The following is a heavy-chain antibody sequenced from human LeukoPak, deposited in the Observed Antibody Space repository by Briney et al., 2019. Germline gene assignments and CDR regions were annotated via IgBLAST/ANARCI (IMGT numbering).Heavy chain of an antibody. CDR2: INHSGST. Sequence: SETLSLTCAVYGGSFSGYYWSWIRQPPGKGLKWIGEINHSGSTNYNPSLKSRVTISVDTSKNQFSLKLSSVTAADTAVYYCTRAYSYGLILDYWGQGTLVTVSS. CDR1: GGSFSGYY. D-gene: IGHD5-18*01. J-gene: IGHJ4*02. V-gene: IGHV4-34*01. CDR3: TRAYSYGLILDY.